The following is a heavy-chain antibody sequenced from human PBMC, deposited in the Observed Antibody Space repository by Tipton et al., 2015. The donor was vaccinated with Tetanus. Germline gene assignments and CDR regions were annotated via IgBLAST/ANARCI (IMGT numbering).Heavy chain of an antibody. Sequence: GLVKPSETVSLTCSVSGGPGDSVTSGSYYWSWIRQAPGKGLEWIGDIYYTGSTNYNPSLKSRVTISVDLWKNQFSLTLTSVTAADTAVYYCARGARSSGWYEGHDLWGQGTLVTVSA. CDR3: ARGARSSGWYEGHDL. V-gene: IGHV4-61*01. D-gene: IGHD6-19*01. CDR2: IYYTGST. CDR1: GGPGDSVTSGSYY. J-gene: IGHJ5*02.